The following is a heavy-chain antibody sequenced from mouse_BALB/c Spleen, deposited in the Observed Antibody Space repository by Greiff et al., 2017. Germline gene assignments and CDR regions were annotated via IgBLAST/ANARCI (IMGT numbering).Heavy chain of an antibody. CDR3: ARLYGNYIYAMDY. CDR1: GFTFSSYG. J-gene: IGHJ4*01. D-gene: IGHD2-1*01. Sequence: EVQLVESGGDLVKPGGSLKLSCAASGFTFSSYGMSWVRQTPDKRLEWVATISSGGSYTYYPDSVKGRFTISRDNAKNTLYLQMSSLKSEDTAMYYCARLYGNYIYAMDYWGQGTSVTVSS. V-gene: IGHV5-6*01. CDR2: ISSGGSYT.